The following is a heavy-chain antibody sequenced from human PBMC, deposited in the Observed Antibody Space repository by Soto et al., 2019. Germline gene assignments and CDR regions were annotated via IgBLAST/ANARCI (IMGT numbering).Heavy chain of an antibody. V-gene: IGHV1-18*01. CDR1: GYTFTSYG. J-gene: IGHJ4*02. CDR2: ISAYNGNT. CDR3: ARDDPDYYDSLTGYWGY. D-gene: IGHD3-9*01. Sequence: QVQLVQSGAEVKKPGASVKVSCKASGYTFTSYGISWVRQAPGQGLEWMGWISAYNGNTNYAQKLQGRATMTTDTSTSTAYMELRSLRSDDTAVYYCARDDPDYYDSLTGYWGYWGQGTLVTVSS.